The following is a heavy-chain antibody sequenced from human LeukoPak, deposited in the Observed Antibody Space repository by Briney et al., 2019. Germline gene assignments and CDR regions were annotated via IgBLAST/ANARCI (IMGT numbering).Heavy chain of an antibody. CDR1: GGSFSGYY. V-gene: IGHV4-34*01. D-gene: IGHD3-10*01. Sequence: SETLSLTCAVYGGSFSGYYWSWIRQPPGKGLEWIGEINHSGSTNYNPSLKSRVTISVDTSKNQFSLKLSSVTAADTAVYYCARRAYGSGSYIDYWGQGTLVTVSS. J-gene: IGHJ4*02. CDR2: INHSGST. CDR3: ARRAYGSGSYIDY.